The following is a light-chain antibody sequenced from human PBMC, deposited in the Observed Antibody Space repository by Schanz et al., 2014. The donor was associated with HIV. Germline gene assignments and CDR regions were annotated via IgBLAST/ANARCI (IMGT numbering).Light chain of an antibody. CDR1: SSDVGADNS. Sequence: QSALTQPASVSGSPGQSITISCTGTSSDVGADNSVSWYQQHPGRAPGLLVYDVTYRPSGVSNRFSGSKSGNTASLTISGLQAEDEADYYCTSYTNAATWVFGGGTKVTVL. J-gene: IGLJ3*02. CDR2: DVT. CDR3: TSYTNAATWV. V-gene: IGLV2-14*03.